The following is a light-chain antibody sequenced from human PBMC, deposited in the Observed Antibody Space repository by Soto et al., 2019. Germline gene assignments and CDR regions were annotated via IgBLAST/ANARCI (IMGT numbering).Light chain of an antibody. CDR2: GIS. CDR1: QSISSY. J-gene: IGKJ1*01. Sequence: EFVLTQSPATLSLSPGERATLSCRASQSISSYLAWYQQKPGQAPRLLMYGISRRATGIPDRFSGSGSGTDFTLTITRLEPEDFAVYYCQQYVTSSPRTFGQGTKVEIK. V-gene: IGKV3-20*01. CDR3: QQYVTSSPRT.